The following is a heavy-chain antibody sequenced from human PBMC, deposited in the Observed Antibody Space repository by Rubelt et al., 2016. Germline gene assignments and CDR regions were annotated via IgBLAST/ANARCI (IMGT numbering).Heavy chain of an antibody. V-gene: IGHV1-3*01. CDR2: ISAANDNT. CDR1: GYDFTSYA. Sequence: QGQLVQSGAAVKKPGASVSVSCKASGYDFTSYALHWVRQAPGQGLEWMGWISAANDNTRYSEKFQGRITITKDTSSSTAYMDLSSLTYEDTAGYYCARDEDVWGQGTTVTVSS. CDR3: ARDEDV. J-gene: IGHJ6*02.